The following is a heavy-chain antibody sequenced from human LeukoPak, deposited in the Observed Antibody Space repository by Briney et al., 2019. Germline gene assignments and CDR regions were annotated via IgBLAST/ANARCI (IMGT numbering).Heavy chain of an antibody. V-gene: IGHV1-18*01. CDR2: ISGYIGYT. D-gene: IGHD3-10*01. CDR3: ARVRVLWSGGADYYKYGMDV. Sequence: GASVKVSCKASGYTFTSYAMNWVRQAPGQGLEWVGWISGYIGYTSYAQKFQGRVTMTRDTSTSTAYMELRSLKSDDTAVYYCARVRVLWSGGADYYKYGMDVWGQGTTVSVSS. CDR1: GYTFTSYA. J-gene: IGHJ6*02.